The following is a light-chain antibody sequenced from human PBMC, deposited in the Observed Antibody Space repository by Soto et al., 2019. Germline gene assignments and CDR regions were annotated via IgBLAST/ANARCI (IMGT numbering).Light chain of an antibody. J-gene: IGKJ2*01. CDR2: DAS. CDR3: QHRSNWPS. CDR1: QSVSSY. V-gene: IGKV3-11*01. Sequence: EIVLTQSPATLSLSPGERATLSCRASQSVSSYLAWYQQKPGQAPRLLIYDASNRASGIRARFSGSGSGTDFTLTISSLEPEDFAVYYCQHRSNWPSFGQGTKLEIK.